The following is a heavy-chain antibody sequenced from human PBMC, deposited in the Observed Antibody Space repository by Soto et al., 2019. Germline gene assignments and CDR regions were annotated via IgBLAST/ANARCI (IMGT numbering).Heavy chain of an antibody. Sequence: PSETLSLTCAVYGGSFSGYYWTWIRQPPGKGLEWIGEIKHTGSTNYNPSLKSRVTISVDTSKNQFSLNLTSVTAADTAAYYCARGAFRGYSYGYYLDSWAQGALVTVS. CDR2: IKHTGST. J-gene: IGHJ4*02. CDR3: ARGAFRGYSYGYYLDS. V-gene: IGHV4-34*01. CDR1: GGSFSGYY. D-gene: IGHD5-18*01.